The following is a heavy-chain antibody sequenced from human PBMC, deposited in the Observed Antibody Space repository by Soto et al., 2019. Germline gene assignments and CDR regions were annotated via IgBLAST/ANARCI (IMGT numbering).Heavy chain of an antibody. CDR3: ARDGAVAGDSNFDY. J-gene: IGHJ4*02. CDR2: INGGNGNT. V-gene: IGHV1-3*01. D-gene: IGHD6-19*01. Sequence: QVQLVQSGAEVKKPGASVKVSCKASGYTFTSYAMHWGRQAPGQRLEGMGWINGGNGNTKYSQKFQGRVTITRDTSASTAYMELSSLRSEDTAVYYCARDGAVAGDSNFDYWGQGTLVTVSS. CDR1: GYTFTSYA.